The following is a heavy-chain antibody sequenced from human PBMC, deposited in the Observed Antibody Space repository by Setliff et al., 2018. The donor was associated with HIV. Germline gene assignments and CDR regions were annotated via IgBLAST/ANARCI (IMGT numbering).Heavy chain of an antibody. CDR2: LNHSGNI. Sequence: PSETLSLTCTVSGGSVNNGSFYWTWVRQPAGKGLEWIGELNHSGNINQNPSLRSGFTLSVDTSKNQFSLTLNSVTAADTAVYYCARGREVIRDTYYSYFYTDVWSRGTPVTVSS. CDR3: ARGREVIRDTYYSYFYTDV. V-gene: IGHV4-61*10. J-gene: IGHJ6*04. CDR1: GGSVNNGSFY. D-gene: IGHD3-22*01.